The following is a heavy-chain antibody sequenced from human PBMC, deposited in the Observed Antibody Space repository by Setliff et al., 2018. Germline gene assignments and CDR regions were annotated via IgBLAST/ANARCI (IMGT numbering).Heavy chain of an antibody. Sequence: SETLSLTCAVYGGSFSGYYWSWIRQPPGKGLEWIGEINHSGSTNYNPSLKSRVTISVDTSKNQFSLKLSSVTAADTAVYYCARVPNFWSGYLDYWGQGTLVTGSS. V-gene: IGHV4-34*01. CDR2: INHSGST. D-gene: IGHD3-3*01. CDR1: GGSFSGYY. J-gene: IGHJ4*02. CDR3: ARVPNFWSGYLDY.